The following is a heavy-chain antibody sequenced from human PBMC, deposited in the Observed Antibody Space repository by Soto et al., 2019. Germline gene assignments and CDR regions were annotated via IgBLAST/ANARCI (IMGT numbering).Heavy chain of an antibody. J-gene: IGHJ5*02. CDR2: IYYSGST. CDR3: ARDLIVAGTSYPHYNWFDP. D-gene: IGHD5-12*01. V-gene: IGHV4-61*08. CDR1: GGSVFSSGHY. Sequence: PSETLSLTCTVSGGSVFSSGHYWSWIRQPPGKGLEWIGYIYYSGSTNYNPSLKSRVTISIDTSKNQFSLKLSSVTAADTAVYYCARDLIVAGTSYPHYNWFDPWGQGTLVTVSS.